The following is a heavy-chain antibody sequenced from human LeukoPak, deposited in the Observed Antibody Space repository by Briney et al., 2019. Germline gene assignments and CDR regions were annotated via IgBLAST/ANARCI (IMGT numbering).Heavy chain of an antibody. D-gene: IGHD5-18*01. Sequence: GESLKISCKGSGSRFTSYWIGWVRQMPGKGLEWMGIIYPDDSDTRYSPSFQGQVTISADKSISTAYLQWNSLKASDTAMYYCARHSAAMGWFDPWGQGTLVTVSS. V-gene: IGHV5-51*01. CDR2: IYPDDSDT. CDR1: GSRFTSYW. J-gene: IGHJ5*02. CDR3: ARHSAAMGWFDP.